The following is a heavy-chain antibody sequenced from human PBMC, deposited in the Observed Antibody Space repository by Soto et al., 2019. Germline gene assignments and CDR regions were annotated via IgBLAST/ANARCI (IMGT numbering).Heavy chain of an antibody. CDR3: ARTKGQQLGLVDS. CDR1: GFTFSDYY. Sequence: QVQVVESGGGLVKPGGSLRLSCAASGFTFSDYYMSWIRQAPGKGLEWVSYISSSGSPIYYAHSVKGRFTISRDNANNSVYLQMNSLRAEATAVYYCARTKGQQLGLVDSWGQGTLVTVSS. D-gene: IGHD6-13*01. V-gene: IGHV3-11*01. J-gene: IGHJ4*02. CDR2: ISSSGSPI.